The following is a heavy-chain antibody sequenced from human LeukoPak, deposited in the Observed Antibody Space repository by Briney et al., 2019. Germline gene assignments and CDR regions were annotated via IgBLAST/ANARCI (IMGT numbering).Heavy chain of an antibody. D-gene: IGHD3-10*01. V-gene: IGHV3-23*01. CDR3: ANDPRNLWFGELVDY. J-gene: IGHJ4*02. CDR2: ISGSGGST. Sequence: GGSLRLSCAASGFTFSSYAMSWVRQAPGKGLEWVSAISGSGGSTYYADSVKGRFTISRDNSKNTLYLQMNSLSAEDTAVYYCANDPRNLWFGELVDYWGQGTLVTVSS. CDR1: GFTFSSYA.